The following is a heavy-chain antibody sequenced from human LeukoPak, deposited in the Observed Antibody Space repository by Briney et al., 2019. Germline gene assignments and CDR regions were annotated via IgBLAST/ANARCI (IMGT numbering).Heavy chain of an antibody. CDR1: GGSISSSSYY. CDR2: IYYSGST. V-gene: IGHV4-39*07. D-gene: IGHD5-18*01. J-gene: IGHJ6*03. Sequence: SETLSLTCTVSGGSISSSSYYWGWLRQTPGKGLEWIGSIYYSGSTYYNPSLKSRVTISVDTSKNQFSLKLSSVTAADTAVYYCARLRGYSFGYYYYYMDVWGKGTTVTVSS. CDR3: ARLRGYSFGYYYYYMDV.